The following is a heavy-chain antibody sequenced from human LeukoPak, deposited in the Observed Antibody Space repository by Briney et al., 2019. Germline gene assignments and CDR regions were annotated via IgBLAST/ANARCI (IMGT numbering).Heavy chain of an antibody. CDR2: ISSSSSYI. J-gene: IGHJ4*02. V-gene: IGHV3-21*01. CDR1: GFIFSSYS. Sequence: GGSLRLSCAASGFIFSSYSMNWVRQAPGKGLEWVSSISSSSSYIYYADSVKGRFTISRDNAKNSLYLQMNSRRAEDTAVYYCARDTDPYCGGDCDRDYWGQGTLVTVSS. CDR3: ARDTDPYCGGDCDRDY. D-gene: IGHD2-21*02.